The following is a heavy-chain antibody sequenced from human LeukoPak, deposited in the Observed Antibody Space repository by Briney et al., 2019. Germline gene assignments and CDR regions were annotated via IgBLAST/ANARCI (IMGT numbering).Heavy chain of an antibody. CDR3: ARIAGPTVYTYYMDL. Sequence: PGESLRLSCATSGFSFNRRSMNWVRHPPGKGLEWVSYISPGSGTIHYAESVKGRFTVSRDDAKNSLYLQMNTLRAEDTAVYYCARIAGPTVYTYYMDLWGKGTTVTVAS. CDR1: GFSFNRRS. CDR2: ISPGSGTI. D-gene: IGHD2-21*01. V-gene: IGHV3-48*04. J-gene: IGHJ6*03.